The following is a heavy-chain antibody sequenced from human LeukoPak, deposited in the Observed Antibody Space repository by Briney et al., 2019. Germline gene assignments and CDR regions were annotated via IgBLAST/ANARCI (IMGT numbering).Heavy chain of an antibody. D-gene: IGHD2-2*01. V-gene: IGHV3-7*01. CDR1: GFTFSSYW. Sequence: GGSLRLSCAASGFTFSSYWMSWVRQAPGKGLEWVANINQDGSETYYVDSVRGRFTISRDNAKNSLYLQMNSLRAEDTAVYYCARDIVPPGICFDFWGQGTLVTVSS. CDR2: INQDGSET. J-gene: IGHJ4*02. CDR3: ARDIVPPGICFDF.